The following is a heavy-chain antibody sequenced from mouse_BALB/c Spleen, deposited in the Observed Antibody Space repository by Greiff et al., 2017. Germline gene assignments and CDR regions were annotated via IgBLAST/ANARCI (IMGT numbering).Heavy chain of an antibody. D-gene: IGHD1-2*01. Sequence: EVQVVESGPELVKPGASMKISCKASGYSFTGYTMNWVKQSHGKNLEWIGLINPYNGGTSYNQKFKGKATLTVDKSSSTAYMELLSLTSEDSAVYYCASPHYYGYDWYFDVWGAGTTVTVSS. CDR1: GYSFTGYT. CDR2: INPYNGGT. V-gene: IGHV1-18*01. CDR3: ASPHYYGYDWYFDV. J-gene: IGHJ1*01.